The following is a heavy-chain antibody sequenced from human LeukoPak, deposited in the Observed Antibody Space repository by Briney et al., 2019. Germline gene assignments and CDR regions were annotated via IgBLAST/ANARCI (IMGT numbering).Heavy chain of an antibody. D-gene: IGHD2-2*01. CDR1: GGSFSGYY. V-gene: IGHV4-34*01. CDR2: INHSGST. Sequence: SETLSLTCAVYGGSFSGYYWSWIRQPPGKGLEWIGEINHSGSTNYNPSLKSRVTISVDTSKNQFSLELSSVTAADTAVYYCARGRRGSSTQRREMGKYFDYWGQGTLVTVSS. J-gene: IGHJ4*02. CDR3: ARGRRGSSTQRREMGKYFDY.